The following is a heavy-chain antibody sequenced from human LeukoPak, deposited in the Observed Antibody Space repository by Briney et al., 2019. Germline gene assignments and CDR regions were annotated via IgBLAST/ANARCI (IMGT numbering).Heavy chain of an antibody. V-gene: IGHV4-59*01. CDR1: GVYISTYY. CDR3: TRDKGPSADITAFDF. Sequence: SETLSLTCSVSGVYISTYYWSWIRQPPGRGLEWIGYVYYSGSTNYNPSLKSRVTMSVDTSKNQFSLQLRSVTPADTAVYYCTRDKGPSADITAFDFWGPGTLVTVSS. CDR2: VYYSGST. J-gene: IGHJ4*02. D-gene: IGHD2-2*01.